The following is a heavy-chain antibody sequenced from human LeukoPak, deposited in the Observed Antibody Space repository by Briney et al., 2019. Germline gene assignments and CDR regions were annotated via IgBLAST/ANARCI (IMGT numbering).Heavy chain of an antibody. Sequence: SETLSLTCTVSGGSISSGSYYWSWIRQPAGKGLEWIGRIYTSESTNYNPSLKSRVTISADTSKNQFSLKLSSVTAADTAVYYCARDINGYYYYGSAFDIWGQGTMVTVSS. V-gene: IGHV4-61*02. D-gene: IGHD3-22*01. CDR2: IYTSEST. CDR3: ARDINGYYYYGSAFDI. CDR1: GGSISSGSYY. J-gene: IGHJ3*02.